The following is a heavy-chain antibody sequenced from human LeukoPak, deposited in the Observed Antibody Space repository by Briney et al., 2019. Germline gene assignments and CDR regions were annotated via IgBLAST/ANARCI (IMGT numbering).Heavy chain of an antibody. D-gene: IGHD3-3*01. V-gene: IGHV4-34*01. CDR3: ARAIGGYVFWGGYYPVAVFDI. CDR2: VNHSGST. CDR1: GGSFSGYY. Sequence: NPSETLSLTCAVYGGSFSGYYWSWIRQPPGKGLEWIGEVNHSGSTNYNPSLKSRVTISVDTSKNQFSLKLSSMTAADTAVYYCARAIGGYVFWGGYYPVAVFDIGGKGTMVTVSS. J-gene: IGHJ3*02.